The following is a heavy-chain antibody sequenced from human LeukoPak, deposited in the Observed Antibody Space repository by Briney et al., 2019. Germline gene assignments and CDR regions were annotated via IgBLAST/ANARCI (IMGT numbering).Heavy chain of an antibody. CDR2: IIPIFGTA. Sequence: SVKVSCKAPGGTFSSYAISWVRQAPGQGLEWMGGIIPIFGTANYAQKFQGRVTITADESTSTAYMELSSLRSGDTAVYYCARDYYGSGSYYKPFDYWGQGTLVTVSS. D-gene: IGHD3-10*01. V-gene: IGHV1-69*13. CDR1: GGTFSSYA. CDR3: ARDYYGSGSYYKPFDY. J-gene: IGHJ4*02.